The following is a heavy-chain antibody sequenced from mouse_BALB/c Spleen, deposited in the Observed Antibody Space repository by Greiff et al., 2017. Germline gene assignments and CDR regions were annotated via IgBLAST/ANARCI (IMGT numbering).Heavy chain of an antibody. V-gene: IGHV2-9*02. J-gene: IGHJ4*01. CDR3: ARRDYDGGRSYAMDY. Sequence: VQLVESGPGLVAPSQSLSITCTVSGFSLTSYGVHWVRQPPGKGLEWLGVIWAGGSTNYNSALMSRLSISKDNSKSQVFLKMNSLQTDDTAMYYCARRDYDGGRSYAMDYWGQGTSVTVSS. D-gene: IGHD2-4*01. CDR1: GFSLTSYG. CDR2: IWAGGST.